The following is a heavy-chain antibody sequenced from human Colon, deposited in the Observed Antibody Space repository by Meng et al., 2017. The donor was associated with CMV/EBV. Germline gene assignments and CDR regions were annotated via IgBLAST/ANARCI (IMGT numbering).Heavy chain of an antibody. CDR1: GYNFANYW. Sequence: GGSLRLSCQGSGYNFANYWIGWVRQMPGKGLEWMGMIYPGDSDSRYSPSFDGQVTFSADVSISTAYLQWSSLKASDTAMYYCARGGLADFDYWGQGALVTVSS. V-gene: IGHV5-51*01. D-gene: IGHD3-16*01. CDR3: ARGGLADFDY. J-gene: IGHJ4*02. CDR2: IYPGDSDS.